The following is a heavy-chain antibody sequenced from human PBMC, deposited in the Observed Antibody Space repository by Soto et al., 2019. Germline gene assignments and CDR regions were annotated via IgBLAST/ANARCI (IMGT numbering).Heavy chain of an antibody. CDR2: INHSGST. V-gene: IGHV4-34*01. J-gene: IGHJ6*03. CDR1: GGSFSGYY. D-gene: IGHD2-2*01. CDR3: ARPAAKNYYYMDV. Sequence: QVQLQQWGAGLLKPSETLSLTCAVYGGSFSGYYWSWIRQPPGKGLEWIGEINHSGSTNYNPSLKSRVTISVDTSKIQFSLKLSSVTAADTAVYYCARPAAKNYYYMDVWGKGTTVTVSS.